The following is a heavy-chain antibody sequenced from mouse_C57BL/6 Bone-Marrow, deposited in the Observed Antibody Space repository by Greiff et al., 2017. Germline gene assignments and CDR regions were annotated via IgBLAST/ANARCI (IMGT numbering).Heavy chain of an antibody. CDR3: ARPYYSNNEAMDY. CDR1: GYTFTDHT. CDR2: IYPRDGST. D-gene: IGHD2-5*01. Sequence: VQLQQSDAELVKPGASVKISCKVSGYTFTDHTIHWMKQRPEQGLEWIGYIYPRDGSTKYNEKFKGKATLTADKSSSTAYMQLNSLTSEDSAVXFGARPYYSNNEAMDYWGQGTSVTVSS. J-gene: IGHJ4*01. V-gene: IGHV1-78*01.